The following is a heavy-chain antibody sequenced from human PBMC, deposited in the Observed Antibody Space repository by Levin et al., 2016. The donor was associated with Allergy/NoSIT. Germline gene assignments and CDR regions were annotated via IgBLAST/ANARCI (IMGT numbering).Heavy chain of an antibody. D-gene: IGHD3-10*01. CDR3: ARGRSWYSADVLQHSRWFDS. CDR1: GYDFTNYW. V-gene: IGHV5-51*01. J-gene: IGHJ5*01. Sequence: GESLKISCKASGYDFTNYWIGWVRQKPGRGLEWMGIIYSDDSGTRYNPAFQGQVTISADKSINTAYLQWTRLQASDTAIYYCARGRSWYSADVLQHSRWFDSWGQGTLVTVSP. CDR2: IYSDDSGT.